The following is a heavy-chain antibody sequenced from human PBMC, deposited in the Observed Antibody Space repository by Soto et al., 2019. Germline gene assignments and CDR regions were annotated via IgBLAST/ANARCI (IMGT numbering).Heavy chain of an antibody. Sequence: SETLSLTCTVSGGSISSYYWSWIRQPPGKGLEWIGYIYYSGSTNYNPSLKSRVTISVDTSKNQFSLKLSSVTAADTAVYYCARSIGSGWPGDSSWFDPWGQGTLVTVSS. V-gene: IGHV4-59*01. D-gene: IGHD6-19*01. CDR2: IYYSGST. J-gene: IGHJ5*02. CDR3: ARSIGSGWPGDSSWFDP. CDR1: GGSISSYY.